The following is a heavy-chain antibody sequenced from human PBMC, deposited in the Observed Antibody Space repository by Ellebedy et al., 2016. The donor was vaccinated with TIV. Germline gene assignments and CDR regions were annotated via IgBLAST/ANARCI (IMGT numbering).Heavy chain of an antibody. Sequence: GGSLRLXXAASGFTFSSYDMHWVRQATGKGLEWVSAIGTAGDTYYPGSVKGRFTISRDNAKNSLYLQMNSLRAEDTAVYYCARVMGSLGDLDYWGQGTLVTVSS. CDR3: ARVMGSLGDLDY. V-gene: IGHV3-13*01. CDR2: IGTAGDT. J-gene: IGHJ4*02. D-gene: IGHD3-16*01. CDR1: GFTFSSYD.